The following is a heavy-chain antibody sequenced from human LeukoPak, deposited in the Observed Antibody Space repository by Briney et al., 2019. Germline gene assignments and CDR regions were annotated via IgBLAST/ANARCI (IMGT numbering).Heavy chain of an antibody. J-gene: IGHJ4*02. Sequence: SETLSLTCAVYGGSFSGYYWSWIRQPPGKGLEWIGEINHSGSTNYNPSLKSRVTISVDTSKNQFSLKLSSVTAADTAVYYCARGYNWNDVTIDYWGQGTLVTVSS. CDR3: ARGYNWNDVTIDY. CDR2: INHSGST. D-gene: IGHD1-20*01. V-gene: IGHV4-34*01. CDR1: GGSFSGYY.